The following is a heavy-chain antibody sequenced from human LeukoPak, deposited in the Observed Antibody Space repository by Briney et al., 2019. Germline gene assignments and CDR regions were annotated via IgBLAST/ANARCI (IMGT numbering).Heavy chain of an antibody. V-gene: IGHV3-21*01. CDR1: GFTFSSYS. CDR2: ISSSSSYI. CDR3: ARDGGSSGLNAFDI. Sequence: GGSLRLSCAASGFTFSSYSMNWVRQAQGKGLESVPSISSSSSYIYYADSVKGRFTISRDNAKNSLYLQMNSLRAEDTAVYYCARDGGSSGLNAFDIWGQGTMVTVSS. D-gene: IGHD3-22*01. J-gene: IGHJ3*02.